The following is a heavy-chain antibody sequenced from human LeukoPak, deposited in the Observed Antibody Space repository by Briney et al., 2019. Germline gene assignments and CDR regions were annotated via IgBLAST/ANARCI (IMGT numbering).Heavy chain of an antibody. Sequence: GGSLRLSCAASGFTVSSNYMNWVRQAPGRGLEWVSVIYNGGTTYYVDSVKGRFTISRDTSKNTLYLLMNSLRAEDTAVYFCARSKPPAVKDYYGLDVWGQGTTVTVSS. J-gene: IGHJ6*02. CDR1: GFTVSSNY. CDR3: ARSKPPAVKDYYGLDV. CDR2: IYNGGTT. V-gene: IGHV3-66*01. D-gene: IGHD6-13*01.